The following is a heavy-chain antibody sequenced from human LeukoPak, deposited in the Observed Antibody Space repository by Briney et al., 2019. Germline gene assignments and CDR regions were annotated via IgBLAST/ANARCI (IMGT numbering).Heavy chain of an antibody. CDR3: AKAASSSWPSYYYGMDV. CDR1: GFIFSSYS. V-gene: IGHV3-23*01. J-gene: IGHJ6*02. D-gene: IGHD6-13*01. Sequence: GGSLRLSCAASGFIFSSYSMSWVRQAPGKGLEWVSVITGSGGNTHYADSVKGRFTISKDNSKNTVYLQMSSLRVDDTAVYYCAKAASSSWPSYYYGMDVWGQGTTVTVSS. CDR2: ITGSGGNT.